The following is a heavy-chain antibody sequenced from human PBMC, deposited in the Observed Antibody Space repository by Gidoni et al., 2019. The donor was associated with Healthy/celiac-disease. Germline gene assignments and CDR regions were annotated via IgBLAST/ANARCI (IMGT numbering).Heavy chain of an antibody. Sequence: FTFSDYYMGWIRQGPGKGLEWVSYISSSGSTIYYADSVKGRFTISRDNAKNSLYLQMNSLRAEDTAVYYCARDSVTQDDYWGQGTLVTVSS. D-gene: IGHD4-4*01. V-gene: IGHV3-11*01. CDR2: ISSSGSTI. J-gene: IGHJ4*02. CDR1: FTFSDYY. CDR3: ARDSVTQDDY.